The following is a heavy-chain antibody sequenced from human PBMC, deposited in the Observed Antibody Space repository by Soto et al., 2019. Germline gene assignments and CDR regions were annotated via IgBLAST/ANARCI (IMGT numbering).Heavy chain of an antibody. D-gene: IGHD3-10*01. CDR2: IFSGGST. Sequence: LRLSCAASGITVSNNFMSWVRQAPGKGLEWVSVIFSGGSTTYADSVKGRFTISRDNAKNTLYMQMNSLRAEDTALYYCAKKYSYDSGTYLYHFDCWGQGTLVTVSS. CDR3: AKKYSYDSGTYLYHFDC. CDR1: GITVSNNF. V-gene: IGHV3-53*01. J-gene: IGHJ4*02.